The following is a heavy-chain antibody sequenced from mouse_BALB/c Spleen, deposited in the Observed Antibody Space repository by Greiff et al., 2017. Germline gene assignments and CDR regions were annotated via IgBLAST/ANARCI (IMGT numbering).Heavy chain of an antibody. CDR3: ARDLTTATRAMDY. J-gene: IGHJ4*01. Sequence: QVQLQQSGPGLVAPSQSLSITCTVSGFSLTSYGVHWVRQPPGKGLEWLGVIWAGGSTNYNSALMSRLSISKDNSKSQVFLKMNSLQTDDTAMYYCARDLTTATRAMDYWGQGTSVTVSS. CDR1: GFSLTSYG. V-gene: IGHV2-9*02. D-gene: IGHD1-2*01. CDR2: IWAGGST.